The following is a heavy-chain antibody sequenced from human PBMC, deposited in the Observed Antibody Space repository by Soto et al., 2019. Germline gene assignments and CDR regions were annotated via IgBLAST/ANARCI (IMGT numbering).Heavy chain of an antibody. J-gene: IGHJ4*02. Sequence: AVALILSCVFGEYTSSYAWRSWVRQAPGKGREWVARINRKIDGETTDYAAPVEGRFTIARDDSKNTLYLQMSSLKIEDTAAYFCTADHWCWGQGTLVTVSS. CDR1: EYTSSYAW. CDR2: INRKIDGETT. D-gene: IGHD2-8*01. CDR3: TADHWC. V-gene: IGHV3-15*01.